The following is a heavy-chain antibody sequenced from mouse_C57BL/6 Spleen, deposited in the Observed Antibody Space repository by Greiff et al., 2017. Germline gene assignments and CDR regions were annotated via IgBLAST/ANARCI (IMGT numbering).Heavy chain of an antibody. CDR3: ARDYDRAMDY. CDR2: IYPGDGDT. CDR1: GYAFSSSW. V-gene: IGHV1-82*01. J-gene: IGHJ4*01. Sequence: VQLQQSGPELVKPGASVKISCKASGYAFSSSWMNWVKQRPGQGLEWIGRIYPGDGDTNYNGKFKGKATLTADKSSSTAYMQLSSLTSDDSAVYFCARDYDRAMDYWGQGTSVTVSS. D-gene: IGHD2-4*01.